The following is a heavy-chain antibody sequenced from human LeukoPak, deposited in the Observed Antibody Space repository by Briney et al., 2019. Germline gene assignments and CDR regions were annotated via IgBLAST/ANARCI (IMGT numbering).Heavy chain of an antibody. V-gene: IGHV1-69*13. CDR1: GGTFSSYA. D-gene: IGHD6-6*01. Sequence: SVKVSCKASGGTFSSYAISWVRQAPGQGLEWMGGIIPIFGTANYAQKFQGRVTITADDSTSTAYMELSSLRSEDTAVYYCARALSEYSSSWGGYWGQGTLVTVSS. CDR2: IIPIFGTA. CDR3: ARALSEYSSSWGGY. J-gene: IGHJ4*02.